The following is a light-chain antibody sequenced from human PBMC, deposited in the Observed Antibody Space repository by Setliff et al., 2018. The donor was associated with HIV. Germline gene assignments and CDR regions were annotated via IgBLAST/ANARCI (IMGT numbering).Light chain of an antibody. CDR3: QQYHTYGWT. V-gene: IGKV1-5*03. CDR2: KVS. CDR1: QSIVNW. J-gene: IGKJ1*01. Sequence: DIQMTQSPSTLSASVGDRVTITCRASQSIVNWLAWYQQKPGKAPKLLIYKVSRLQTGVPSRFSGSGSGTEFTLTISSLQPDDFATFYCQQYHTYGWTFGQGTRWIS.